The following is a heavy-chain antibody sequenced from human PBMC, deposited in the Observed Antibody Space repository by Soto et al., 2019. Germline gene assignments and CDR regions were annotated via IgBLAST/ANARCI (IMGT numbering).Heavy chain of an antibody. V-gene: IGHV4-59*08. J-gene: IGHJ6*02. CDR3: ARLEGQLWPGGNVDYYYGMDV. D-gene: IGHD5-18*01. CDR1: GGSISSYY. CDR2: IYYSGST. Sequence: SETLSLTCPVSGGSISSYYWSWIRQPPGKGLEWIGYIYYSGSTNYNPSLKSRVTISVDTSKNQFSLKLSSVTAADTAVYYCARLEGQLWPGGNVDYYYGMDVWGQGTTVTVSS.